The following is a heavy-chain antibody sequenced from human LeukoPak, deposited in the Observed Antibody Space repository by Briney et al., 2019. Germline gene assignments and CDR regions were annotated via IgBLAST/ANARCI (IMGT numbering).Heavy chain of an antibody. D-gene: IGHD3-9*01. CDR1: GFILSSYS. Sequence: GGSLRLSCAASGFILSSYSMNWVRQAPGKGLEWVSSITISSNFIYYTHSVKGGFTISRDNAQSSLFLKMNRLRAEDTAVYFCARDGHGDGFLTGYSYFGMDVWGQGTTATVSS. CDR3: ARDGHGDGFLTGYSYFGMDV. J-gene: IGHJ6*02. CDR2: ITISSNFI. V-gene: IGHV3-21*01.